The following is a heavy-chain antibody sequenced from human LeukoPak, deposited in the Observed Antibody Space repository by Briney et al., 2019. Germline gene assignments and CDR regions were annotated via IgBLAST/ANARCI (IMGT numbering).Heavy chain of an antibody. J-gene: IGHJ3*02. CDR3: ARDLVGTGAFDM. CDR2: MRGSGENP. CDR1: RFTFSSYA. Sequence: VGSLRLSCAASRFTFSSYAMSWVRQAPGKGLEWVSGMRGSGENPKYPASAKGRFTISRNNSKNSLHLQMSSLRAEDTAVYYCARDLVGTGAFDMWGQGTMVTVS. V-gene: IGHV3-23*01. D-gene: IGHD2-21*02.